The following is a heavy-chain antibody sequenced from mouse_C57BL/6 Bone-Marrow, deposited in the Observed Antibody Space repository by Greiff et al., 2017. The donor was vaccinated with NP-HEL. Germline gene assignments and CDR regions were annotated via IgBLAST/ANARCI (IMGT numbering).Heavy chain of an antibody. V-gene: IGHV1-81*01. CDR3: ARSYSPWFAY. Sequence: VQVVESGAELARPGASVKLSCKASGYTFTSYGISWVKQRTGQGLEWIGEIYPRSGNTYYNEKFKGKATLTADKSSSTAYMELRSLTSEDSAVYFCARSYSPWFAYWGQGTLVTVSA. D-gene: IGHD6-5*01. CDR1: GYTFTSYG. CDR2: IYPRSGNT. J-gene: IGHJ3*01.